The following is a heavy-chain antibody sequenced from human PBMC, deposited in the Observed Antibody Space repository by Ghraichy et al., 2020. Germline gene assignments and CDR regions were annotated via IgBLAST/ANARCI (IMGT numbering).Heavy chain of an antibody. V-gene: IGHV3-74*01. J-gene: IGHJ4*02. D-gene: IGHD2-15*01. CDR3: VRDGHRWNFDL. Sequence: LSLTCAASGFTFSGYWMHWVRQAPGKGLVWVSRIKTDGTSTDYADSVKGRFTISRDNAKNTLFLQMNSLRAEDAAVYYCVRDGHRWNFDLWDQGILVTVSS. CDR1: GFTFSGYW. CDR2: IKTDGTST.